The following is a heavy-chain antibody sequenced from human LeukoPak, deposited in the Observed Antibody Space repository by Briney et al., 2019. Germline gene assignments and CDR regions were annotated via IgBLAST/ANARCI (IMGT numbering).Heavy chain of an antibody. CDR1: GFTFSSYG. D-gene: IGHD3-10*01. V-gene: IGHV3-30*02. CDR2: IWYDGSKR. J-gene: IGHJ1*01. Sequence: GGSLRLSCAASGFTFSSYGMHWVRQAPGKGLEWVALIWYDGSKRYYADSVKGRFTISRDNSKNTLYLQMNSLRPADTPLYNCAKAFVGTGWFGAVRGGDFQHWDQGTLVTVSS. CDR3: AKAFVGTGWFGAVRGGDFQH.